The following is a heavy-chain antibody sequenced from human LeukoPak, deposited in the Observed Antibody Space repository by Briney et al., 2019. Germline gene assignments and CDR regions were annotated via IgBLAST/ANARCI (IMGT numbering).Heavy chain of an antibody. J-gene: IGHJ3*02. V-gene: IGHV1-2*02. Sequence: ASVKVSCKASGYTFTGYYMHWVRQAPGQGLEWMGWINPNSGGTNYAQKFQGRVTMTRDTSISTACMELSRLRSDDTAVYYCARDDWGHGGRLDAFDIWGQGTMVTVSS. CDR2: INPNSGGT. D-gene: IGHD3-9*01. CDR1: GYTFTGYY. CDR3: ARDDWGHGGRLDAFDI.